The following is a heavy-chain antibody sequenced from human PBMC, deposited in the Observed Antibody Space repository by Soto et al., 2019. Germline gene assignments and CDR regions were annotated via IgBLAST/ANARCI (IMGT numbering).Heavy chain of an antibody. J-gene: IGHJ6*02. CDR1: GFFFSDYG. Sequence: PGGSLRLSCEGSGFFFSDYGMHWVRQAPGKGLEWVAVISYDGTNKYYGDSAKGRFTIARDNSRNTLYLEMNSLSEEDTAVYYCSKDAGGTTPHGPSLGAWYFYYGMDVWGPGTTVTVPS. V-gene: IGHV3-30*18. D-gene: IGHD3-16*01. CDR3: SKDAGGTTPHGPSLGAWYFYYGMDV. CDR2: ISYDGTNK.